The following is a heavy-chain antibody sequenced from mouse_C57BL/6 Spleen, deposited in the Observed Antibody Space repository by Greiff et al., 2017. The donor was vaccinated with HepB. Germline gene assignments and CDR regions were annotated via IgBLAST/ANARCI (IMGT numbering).Heavy chain of an antibody. CDR2: IDPSDSET. V-gene: IGHV1-52*01. CDR1: GYTFTSYW. CDR3: ARSHYYGSSYDYFDY. D-gene: IGHD1-1*01. J-gene: IGHJ2*01. Sequence: VQLQQSGAELVRPGSSVKLSCKASGYTFTSYWMHWVKQRPIQGLEWIGNIDPSDSETHYNQKFKDKATLTVDKSSSTAYMQLSSLTSEDSAVYYCARSHYYGSSYDYFDYGGQGTTLTVSS.